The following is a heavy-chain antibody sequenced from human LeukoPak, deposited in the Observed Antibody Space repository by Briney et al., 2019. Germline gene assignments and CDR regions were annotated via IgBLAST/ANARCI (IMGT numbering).Heavy chain of an antibody. J-gene: IGHJ6*03. CDR3: VTPRSWELSDMAV. CDR2: VYNNGET. D-gene: IGHD1-26*01. CDR1: GYSITTNYY. Sequence: SETLSLTCTVSGYSITTNYYWAWSRQSPGTGLEWIGSVYNNGETYYNPSLKSRVIISVDTSKNEFSLRLTSVTAADTAVYYCVTPRSWELSDMAVWGKGTTVIVSS. V-gene: IGHV4-38-2*02.